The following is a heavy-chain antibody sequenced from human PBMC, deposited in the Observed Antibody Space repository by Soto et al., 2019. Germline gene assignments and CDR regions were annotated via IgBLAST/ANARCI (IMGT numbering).Heavy chain of an antibody. J-gene: IGHJ3*02. CDR3: ARFDYGDYLTAFDI. CDR1: GGSFSGYY. CDR2: INHSGST. Sequence: QVQLQQWGAGLLKPSETLSLNCTVYGGSFSGYYWSWIRQSPGKGLEWIGEINHSGSTTYNPSLKSRVTISLDTSKNQCSLKLSSVTAADTAVYYCARFDYGDYLTAFDIWGQGTMVTVSS. D-gene: IGHD4-17*01. V-gene: IGHV4-34*01.